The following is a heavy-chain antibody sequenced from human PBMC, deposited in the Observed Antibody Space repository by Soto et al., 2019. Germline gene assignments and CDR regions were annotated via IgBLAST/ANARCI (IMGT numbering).Heavy chain of an antibody. Sequence: XETLSLTGTVSGGSIGGSDWSWFRQPAGKGLEWIGRIYGSGSTNYSPSLKSRVTMSVDTSNNQFSLHLRSVTAADTALYYCARDHPGTTKEGAPLYFDLWGRGTLVTVSS. V-gene: IGHV4-4*07. D-gene: IGHD1-1*01. CDR2: IYGSGST. CDR3: ARDHPGTTKEGAPLYFDL. J-gene: IGHJ2*01. CDR1: GGSIGGSD.